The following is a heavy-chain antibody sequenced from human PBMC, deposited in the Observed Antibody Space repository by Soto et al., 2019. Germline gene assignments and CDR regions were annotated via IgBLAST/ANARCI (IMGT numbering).Heavy chain of an antibody. CDR1: GGSISSGGYY. CDR2: IYYSGST. Sequence: LSLTCTVSGGSISSGGYYWSWIRQHPGKGLEWIGYIYYSGSTYYNPSLKSRVTISVDTSKNQFSLKLSSVTAADTAVYYCARVSAVGRGDYVNWFDPWGQGTQVTVSS. J-gene: IGHJ5*02. V-gene: IGHV4-31*03. D-gene: IGHD4-17*01. CDR3: ARVSAVGRGDYVNWFDP.